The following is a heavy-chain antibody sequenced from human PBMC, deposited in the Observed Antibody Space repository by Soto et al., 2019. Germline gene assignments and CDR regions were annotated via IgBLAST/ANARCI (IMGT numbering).Heavy chain of an antibody. CDR2: IIPILGIA. Sequence: QVQLVQSGAEVKKPGSSVKVSCKASGGTFSSYTISWVRQAPGQGLEWMGRIIPILGIANYAQKFQGRVTIXAXXSTSTAYMELSSLRSEDTAVYYCARNTFYYYGMDVWVQGTTVTVSS. CDR3: ARNTFYYYGMDV. D-gene: IGHD3-16*01. CDR1: GGTFSSYT. V-gene: IGHV1-69*02. J-gene: IGHJ6*02.